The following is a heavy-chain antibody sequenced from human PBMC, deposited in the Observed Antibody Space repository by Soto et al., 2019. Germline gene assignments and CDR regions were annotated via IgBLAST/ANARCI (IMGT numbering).Heavy chain of an antibody. J-gene: IGHJ4*02. D-gene: IGHD2-15*01. CDR3: ARMSPSYWSSTCYSEGVWTGH. Sequence: SETLSLTCTVSGGSISSYYWNWIRQPPGEGLESIGYAYQSGFPSSNPSIRSRVTLSLDTSRNQFHLRLSSVAAADTGVYYCARMSPSYWSSTCYSEGVWTGHWGQGTLVTVSS. V-gene: IGHV4-59*01. CDR2: AYQSGFP. CDR1: GGSISSYY.